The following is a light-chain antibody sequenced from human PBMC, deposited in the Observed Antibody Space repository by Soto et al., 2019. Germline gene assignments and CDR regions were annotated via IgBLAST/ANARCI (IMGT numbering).Light chain of an antibody. CDR1: QSVSSSY. CDR3: QEYGSSRT. V-gene: IGKV3-20*01. CDR2: GTS. J-gene: IGKJ1*01. Sequence: EIVLTQSPGTLSLSPGERATLSCRASQSVSSSYLAWYQHKPGQAPRLLIYGTSSRATGIPDRFSGSGSGTDFTLTSSRLEPEDFAVYYCQEYGSSRTFGQGTKVEI.